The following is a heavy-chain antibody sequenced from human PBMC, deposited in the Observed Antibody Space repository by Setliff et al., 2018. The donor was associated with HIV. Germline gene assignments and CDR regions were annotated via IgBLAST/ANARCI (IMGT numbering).Heavy chain of an antibody. D-gene: IGHD6-6*01. CDR3: ATSPGTYSDSSASYFDY. Sequence: PGESLKISCKGSGYSFTSYWIGWVRQMPGKGLEWMGIIYPGDSDTRYSPSFQGQVTISVDQSITTAYLQWSSLKASDTAMYYCATSPGTYSDSSASYFDYWGQGTLVTVSS. CDR1: GYSFTSYW. V-gene: IGHV5-51*01. J-gene: IGHJ4*02. CDR2: IYPGDSDT.